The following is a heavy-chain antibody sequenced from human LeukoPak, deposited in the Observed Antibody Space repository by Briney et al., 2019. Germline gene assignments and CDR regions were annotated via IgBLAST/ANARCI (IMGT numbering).Heavy chain of an antibody. CDR3: AREAAEYYDFWSGYSPIWFDP. CDR1: GYTFISYD. J-gene: IGHJ5*02. V-gene: IGHV1-8*01. D-gene: IGHD3-3*01. Sequence: ASVKVSCKASGYTFISYDINWVRQATGQGLEWMGWMNPNSGNTGYAQKFQGRVTMTRNTSLSTAYMELSSLRSEDTAVYYCAREAAEYYDFWSGYSPIWFDPWGQGTLVTVSS. CDR2: MNPNSGNT.